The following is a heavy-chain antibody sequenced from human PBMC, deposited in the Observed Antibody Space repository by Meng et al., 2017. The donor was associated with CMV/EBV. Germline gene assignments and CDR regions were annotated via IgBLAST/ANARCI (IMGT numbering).Heavy chain of an antibody. V-gene: IGHV3-48*03. J-gene: IGHJ6*02. CDR1: GFTFSSYE. CDR2: ISSSGSTI. CDR3: ARVLGSSSLYYYYGMDV. D-gene: IGHD6-6*01. Sequence: GRSLRLSCAASGFTFSSYEMNWVRQAPGKGLEWVSYISSSGSTIYYADSVKGRFTISRDNAKNSLYLQMNSLRAEDTAVYYCARVLGSSSLYYYYGMDVWGQGTTVTVSS.